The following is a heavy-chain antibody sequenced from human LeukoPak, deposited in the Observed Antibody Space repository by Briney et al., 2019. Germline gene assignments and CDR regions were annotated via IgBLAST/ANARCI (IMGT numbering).Heavy chain of an antibody. D-gene: IGHD2-15*01. CDR3: AKDLDISVVVAP. Sequence: PGNSLRLSCAASGFTVSTSVMHWVRQAPGKGLDWAAIISFDGTTKYYADSVKGRFTISRDNSKNTLFLQMNSLRAEDTAIYYCAKDLDISVVVAPWGQGTLVTVSS. V-gene: IGHV3-30*18. CDR1: GFTVSTSV. CDR2: ISFDGTTK. J-gene: IGHJ4*02.